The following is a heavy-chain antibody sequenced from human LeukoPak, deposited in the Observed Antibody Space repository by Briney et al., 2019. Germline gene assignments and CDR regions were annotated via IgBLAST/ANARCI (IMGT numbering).Heavy chain of an antibody. CDR1: GFTVSSNY. CDR2: IYSGGST. V-gene: IGHV3-53*04. D-gene: IGHD5-12*01. J-gene: IGHJ3*02. CDR3: ARGSGHDGHPNDAFDI. Sequence: GGSLRLSCAASGFTVSSNYMSWVRQAPGKGLEWVSVIYSGGSTYYADSVKGRFTISRHNSKNTLYLQMNSLRAEDTAVYYCARGSGHDGHPNDAFDIWGQGTMVTVSS.